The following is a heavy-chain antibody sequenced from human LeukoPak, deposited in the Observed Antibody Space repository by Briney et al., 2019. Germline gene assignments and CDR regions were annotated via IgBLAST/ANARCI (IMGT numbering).Heavy chain of an antibody. V-gene: IGHV3-30*02. CDR3: AKRAWPDYGDYLREENFDY. J-gene: IGHJ4*02. D-gene: IGHD4-17*01. CDR1: GFTFSSYG. CDR2: IRYDGSNK. Sequence: QSGGSLRLSCAASGFTFSSYGMHSVRQAPGKGLEWVAFIRYDGSNKYYADSVKGRFTISRDNSKNTLYLEMNSLRAEDTAVYYCAKRAWPDYGDYLREENFDYWGQGTLVTVSS.